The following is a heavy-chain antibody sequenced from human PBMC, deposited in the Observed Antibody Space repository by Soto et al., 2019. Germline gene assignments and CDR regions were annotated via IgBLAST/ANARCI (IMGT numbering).Heavy chain of an antibody. CDR2: IYYSGST. Sequence: PSETLSLTCTVSGGSISSGGYYWSWIRQHPGKGLEWIGYIYYSGSTYYNPSLKSRVTISVDTSKNQFSLKLSSVTAADTAVYXCASIDYYDSSGYYYVDYWGQGTLVTVSS. D-gene: IGHD3-22*01. CDR3: ASIDYYDSSGYYYVDY. CDR1: GGSISSGGYY. V-gene: IGHV4-31*03. J-gene: IGHJ4*02.